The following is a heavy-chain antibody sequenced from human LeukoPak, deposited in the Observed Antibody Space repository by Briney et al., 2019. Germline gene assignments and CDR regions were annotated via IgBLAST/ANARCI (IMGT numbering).Heavy chain of an antibody. CDR1: GFTFSSHE. CDR2: ISSSGSII. Sequence: PGGSLRLSCAASGFTFSSHEMNWVRQAPGMGLEWVSYISSSGSIIYYADSVKGRFTISRDNAKSSLFLQMNSLRAEDTAVYYCARATLAFDYWGQGTLVTVSS. V-gene: IGHV3-48*03. J-gene: IGHJ4*02. CDR3: ARATLAFDY. D-gene: IGHD2-15*01.